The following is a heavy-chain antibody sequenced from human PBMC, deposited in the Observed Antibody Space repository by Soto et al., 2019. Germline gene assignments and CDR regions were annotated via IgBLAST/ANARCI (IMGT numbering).Heavy chain of an antibody. CDR2: FDPEDGET. CDR3: ATDLRMEWLLRPIIGGWFDP. J-gene: IGHJ5*02. D-gene: IGHD3-3*01. V-gene: IGHV1-24*01. CDR1: GYTLTESS. Sequence: GASVKVSCKVSGYTLTESSMHWVRQAPGKGLEWMGGFDPEDGETIYAQKFQGRVTMTEDTSTDTAYMELSSMRSEDTAVYYCATDLRMEWLLRPIIGGWFDPWGQGTLVTVSS.